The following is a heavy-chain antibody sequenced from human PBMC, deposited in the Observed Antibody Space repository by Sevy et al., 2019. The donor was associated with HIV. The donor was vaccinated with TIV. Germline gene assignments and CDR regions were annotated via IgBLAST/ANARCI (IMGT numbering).Heavy chain of an antibody. CDR2: IYPGDSDT. CDR1: GYSFTSYW. CDR3: ASSYSSSSPQYYYYDMDV. V-gene: IGHV5-51*01. D-gene: IGHD6-6*01. Sequence: GESLKISCKGSGYSFTSYWIGWVRQMPGKGLEWMGIIYPGDSDTRYSPSFQGQVTISADKSINTAYLQWSSLKASDTAMYYCASSYSSSSPQYYYYDMDVWGQGTTVTVSS. J-gene: IGHJ6*02.